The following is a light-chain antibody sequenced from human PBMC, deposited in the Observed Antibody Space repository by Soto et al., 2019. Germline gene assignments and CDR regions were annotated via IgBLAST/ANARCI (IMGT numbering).Light chain of an antibody. CDR3: VSYTTSASYV. J-gene: IGLJ1*01. V-gene: IGLV2-14*01. CDR2: DIN. CDR1: XXDVGNYIF. Sequence: QSALTQPASVSGSPGQSITISCTXXXXDVGNYIFVSWYRQHPGKAPKLMIYDINNRPSGVSNRFSGSKSGNTASLTISGLQAEDEADYYCVSYTTSASYVFGTGTKVTVL.